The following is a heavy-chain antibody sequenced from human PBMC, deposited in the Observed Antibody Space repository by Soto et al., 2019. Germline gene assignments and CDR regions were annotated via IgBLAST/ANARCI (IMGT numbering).Heavy chain of an antibody. J-gene: IGHJ4*02. CDR1: GFTFSSYA. CDR2: ISGSGRST. Sequence: GGSLRLSCAASGFTFSSYAVSWVRQAPGKGLEWVSAISGSGRSTYYADSVKGRFTISRDNSKNTLFLRMNSLRAEDTALYYCAKCDTVDQSDYWGQGTLVTVSS. CDR3: AKCDTVDQSDY. D-gene: IGHD4-17*01. V-gene: IGHV3-23*01.